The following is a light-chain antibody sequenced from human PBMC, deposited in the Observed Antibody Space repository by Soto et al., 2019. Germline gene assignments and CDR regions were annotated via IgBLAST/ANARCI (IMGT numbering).Light chain of an antibody. Sequence: LWVTISCTGSGSSLGAGYDVHWYQQLPGTAPKLLIYGNTNRPSGVPDRFSGSKSGTSASLAITGLQAEDEADYYCQSYDSSLGGSVFGTGTKLTVL. J-gene: IGLJ1*01. V-gene: IGLV1-40*01. CDR2: GNT. CDR1: GSSLGAGYD. CDR3: QSYDSSLGGSV.